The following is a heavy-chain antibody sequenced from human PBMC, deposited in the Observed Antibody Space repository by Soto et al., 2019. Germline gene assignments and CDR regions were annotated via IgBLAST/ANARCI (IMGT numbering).Heavy chain of an antibody. CDR2: LNKDGSRT. CDR3: GRDLGGVGSY. Sequence: PSETLRLSCAASGFTFSNYWFHWVRQAPGKGLVWVSRLNKDGSRTDHADSVKGRFTIFRDNARNTLYLQINSLRAEDTAVYYCGRDLGGVGSYWGQGTLVTVSS. J-gene: IGHJ4*02. V-gene: IGHV3-74*01. CDR1: GFTFSNYW. D-gene: IGHD3-16*01.